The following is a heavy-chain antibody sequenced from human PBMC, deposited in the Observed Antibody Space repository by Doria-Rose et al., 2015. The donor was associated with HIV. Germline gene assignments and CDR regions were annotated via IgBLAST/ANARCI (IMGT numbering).Heavy chain of an antibody. CDR2: IFSDDER. Sequence: QVQLVQSGPVLVKPTETLTLTCTVSGVSLRSLGMGVSWIRQPPGKALEWLANIFSDDERSYKTSLKSRLTISRGTSKSQVVLTMTDMDPVDTATYYCARIKSSRWYHKYYFDFWGQGTLVIVSA. D-gene: IGHD6-13*01. CDR3: ARIKSSRWYHKYYFDF. J-gene: IGHJ4*02. CDR1: GVSLRSLGMG. V-gene: IGHV2-26*01.